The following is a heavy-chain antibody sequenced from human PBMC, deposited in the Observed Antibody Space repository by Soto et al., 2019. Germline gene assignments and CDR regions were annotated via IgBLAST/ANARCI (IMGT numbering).Heavy chain of an antibody. D-gene: IGHD2-8*01. Sequence: QPGGSLRLSCAASGFTFSSYGMHWVRQAPGKGLEWVAVISYDGSNKYYADSVKGRFTISRDNSKNTLYLQMNSLRAEDTAVYYCAKDDCTNGVCQDTAHDAFDIWGQGTMVTVSS. CDR2: ISYDGSNK. CDR3: AKDDCTNGVCQDTAHDAFDI. CDR1: GFTFSSYG. J-gene: IGHJ3*02. V-gene: IGHV3-30*18.